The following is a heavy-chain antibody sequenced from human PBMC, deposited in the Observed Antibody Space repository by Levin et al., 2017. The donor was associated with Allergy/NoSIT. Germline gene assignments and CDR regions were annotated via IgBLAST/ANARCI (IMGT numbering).Heavy chain of an antibody. CDR3: VRRDYQPYDYFDS. CDR1: GGSIHRSNYY. J-gene: IGHJ4*02. V-gene: IGHV4-39*01. CDR2: IYHTGST. D-gene: IGHD4-17*01. Sequence: SETLSLTCTVSGGSIHRSNYYWGWIRQSPMKGLEWLGGIYHTGSTYDNPSLKSRVTISVDTSKNQFSLRLSSVTAADTAIYYCVRRDYQPYDYFDSWGQGTLVTVSS.